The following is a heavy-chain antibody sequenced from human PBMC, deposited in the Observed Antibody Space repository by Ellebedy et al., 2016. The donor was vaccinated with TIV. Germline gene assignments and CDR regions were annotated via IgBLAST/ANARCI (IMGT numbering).Heavy chain of an antibody. CDR3: AKDLGRWLQYFDS. Sequence: GGSLRLSCAASGFTFSSYGMHWVRQAPGKGLEWVAGMLYDGNDEYYADSVKGRFTISRDRSKSTLYLQMNSLRSEDTDVYYCAKDLGRWLQYFDSWGQGTLVTVSS. V-gene: IGHV3-30*18. J-gene: IGHJ4*02. CDR2: MLYDGNDE. D-gene: IGHD5-24*01. CDR1: GFTFSSYG.